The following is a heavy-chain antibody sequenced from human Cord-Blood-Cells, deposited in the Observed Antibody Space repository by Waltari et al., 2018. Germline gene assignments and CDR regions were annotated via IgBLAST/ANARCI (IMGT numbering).Heavy chain of an antibody. CDR2: IYTSGST. Sequence: QVQLQESGPGLVKPSETLSLTCTVSGGSISSYYWSWIRQPAGKGLGWIGRIYTSGSTTYNPPRKSRVTMSVDTSKSQFSLKLSSVTAADTAVYYCARGQRAEAAFDYWGQGTLVTVSS. V-gene: IGHV4-4*07. D-gene: IGHD6-25*01. J-gene: IGHJ4*02. CDR1: GGSISSYY. CDR3: ARGQRAEAAFDY.